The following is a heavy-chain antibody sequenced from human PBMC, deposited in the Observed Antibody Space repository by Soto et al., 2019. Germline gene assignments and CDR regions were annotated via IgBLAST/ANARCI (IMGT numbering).Heavy chain of an antibody. J-gene: IGHJ6*03. CDR1: GGSISSGGYY. CDR2: IYYSGST. CDR3: ARDVVVAATQDYYYMDV. V-gene: IGHV4-31*03. Sequence: QVQLQESGPGLVKPSQTLSLTCTVSGGSISSGGYYWSWIRQHPGKGLEWIGYIYYSGSTYYNPSLKSRVTISVDTSKNQFSLKLSSVTAADTAVYYCARDVVVAATQDYYYMDVWGKGTTVTVSS. D-gene: IGHD2-15*01.